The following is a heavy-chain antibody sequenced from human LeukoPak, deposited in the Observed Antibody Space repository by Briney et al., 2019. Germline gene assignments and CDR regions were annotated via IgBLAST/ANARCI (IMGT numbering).Heavy chain of an antibody. CDR2: ISLDGTNR. D-gene: IGHD6-13*01. V-gene: IGHV3-30*04. CDR3: ARSYSTSWYSTDWFDH. J-gene: IGHJ5*02. CDR1: AFTFSRYA. Sequence: GTSLRLSCAASAFTFSRYAMHWVRQAPGKGLEWVAMISLDGTNRNYADSVEGRFTISRDNSKNTLYLQMSSVRPEDTAFYYCARSYSTSWYSTDWFDHWGQGTLVTVSS.